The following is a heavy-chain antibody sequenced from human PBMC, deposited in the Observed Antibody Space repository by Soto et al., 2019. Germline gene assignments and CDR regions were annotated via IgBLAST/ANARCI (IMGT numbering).Heavy chain of an antibody. V-gene: IGHV4-61*01. D-gene: IGHD6-19*01. CDR1: GDSVSSGSYF. J-gene: IGHJ4*02. CDR2: IYYSGST. Sequence: QVQLQESGPGLVKPSETLSLTCTVSGDSVSSGSYFWSWIRQPPGRGLEWIGYIYYSGSTNYNPPRKSRVTISVDTSKNQFSLKLSSVTAADTAVYYCASYSSGWYDVIYWGQGTLVTVSS. CDR3: ASYSSGWYDVIY.